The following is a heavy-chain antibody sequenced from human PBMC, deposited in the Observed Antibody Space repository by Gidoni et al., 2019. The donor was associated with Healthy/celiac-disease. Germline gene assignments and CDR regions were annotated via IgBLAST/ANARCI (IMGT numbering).Heavy chain of an antibody. D-gene: IGHD5-12*01. CDR2: IYYSGST. J-gene: IGHJ4*02. V-gene: IGHV4-31*03. CDR1: GGSISSGGYS. CDR3: ATQLRGGYESY. Sequence: QVQLQESGPGLVKPSQTLSLTCTVSGGSISSGGYSWSWIRQHPGKGLELIGYIYYSGSTYYNPSLKSRVTISVDTSKNQFSLKLSSVTAADTAVYYCATQLRGGYESYWGQGTLVTVSS.